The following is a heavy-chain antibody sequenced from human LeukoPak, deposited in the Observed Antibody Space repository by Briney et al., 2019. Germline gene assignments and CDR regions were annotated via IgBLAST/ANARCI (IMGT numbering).Heavy chain of an antibody. J-gene: IGHJ4*02. CDR3: ATETTAGTLDY. CDR1: GYILTELS. Sequence: ASVTVSCKVSGYILTELSMHWVRQAPGKGLEWMGGFDPEDGEKIYAQKFQGRVTMTEDTSTDTAYMEPSSLRSDDTAVYYCATETTAGTLDYWGQGTLVTVSS. D-gene: IGHD6-13*01. CDR2: FDPEDGEK. V-gene: IGHV1-24*01.